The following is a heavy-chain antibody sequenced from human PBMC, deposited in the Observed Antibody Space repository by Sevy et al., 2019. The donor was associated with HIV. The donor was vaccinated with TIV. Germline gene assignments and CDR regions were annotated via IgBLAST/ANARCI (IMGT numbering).Heavy chain of an antibody. CDR3: ARDTGPMYYDILTCSGYFDL. J-gene: IGHJ2*01. D-gene: IGHD3-9*01. Sequence: GGSLRLSCAASGFTFSSYWMSWVRQAPGKGLEWVANIKQDGSEKYDVDSVKGRFTISRDNAKNSLYLQMNSLRAEDTAVYYCARDTGPMYYDILTCSGYFDLWGRGTLVTVSS. CDR1: GFTFSSYW. V-gene: IGHV3-7*01. CDR2: IKQDGSEK.